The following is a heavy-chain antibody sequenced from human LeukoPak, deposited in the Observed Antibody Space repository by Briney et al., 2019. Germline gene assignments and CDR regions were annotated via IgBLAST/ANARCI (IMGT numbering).Heavy chain of an antibody. CDR1: GFTFSNYN. CDR2: ISTSSIYI. V-gene: IGHV3-21*01. CDR3: ARAEMANSWDYMDV. J-gene: IGHJ6*03. Sequence: GESLRLSCAASGFTFSNYNMNWVRQAPGKGLEWVSSISTSSIYIYYADSVKGRFTISRDNAKNSLYLQMNSLRAEDTAVYYCARAEMANSWDYMDVWGKGTTVTVSS. D-gene: IGHD5-24*01.